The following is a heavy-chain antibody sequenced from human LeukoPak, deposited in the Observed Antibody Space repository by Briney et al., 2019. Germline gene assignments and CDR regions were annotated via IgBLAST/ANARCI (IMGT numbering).Heavy chain of an antibody. D-gene: IGHD4-23*01. Sequence: PGRALRLSCAASVFTFSSYGMHGVRQAPGKGVEWVAVISYVGSNKYYADSVKGGFTISRDNSKKTLYLQMYTLRDQSTGVYFCARDLRGNRDYWGQGTLVTVSS. J-gene: IGHJ4*02. CDR3: ARDLRGNRDY. CDR2: ISYVGSNK. CDR1: VFTFSSYG. V-gene: IGHV3-30*03.